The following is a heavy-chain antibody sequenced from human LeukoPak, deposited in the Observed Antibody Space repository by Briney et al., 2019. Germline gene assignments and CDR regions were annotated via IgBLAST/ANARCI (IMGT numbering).Heavy chain of an antibody. J-gene: IGHJ4*02. CDR2: IKSDGSST. V-gene: IGHV3-74*01. CDR3: ARDRSYRFDY. D-gene: IGHD3-10*01. Sequence: PGGSLRLSCAASGFTFSSYWMHWVRPAPGKGLVWVSLIKSDGSSTTYADSVKGQFTISRDNAKNTLYLQMNSLRAEDTAVYYCARDRSYRFDYWGQGTPVTVSP. CDR1: GFTFSSYW.